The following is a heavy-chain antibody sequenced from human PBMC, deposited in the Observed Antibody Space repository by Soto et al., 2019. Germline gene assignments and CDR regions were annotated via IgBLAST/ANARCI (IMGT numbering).Heavy chain of an antibody. CDR2: IYHSGTT. Sequence: PSETLSLTCAVSGDSITSIYHWAWIRQPPGRGLEWVASIYHSGTTYYNPSLKSRVTISVDTSKNQFSLKLSSVTAADTAVYYCARLAYDFWSGYYRGYFDYWGQGTLVTVSS. CDR1: GDSITSIYH. D-gene: IGHD3-3*01. J-gene: IGHJ4*02. CDR3: ARLAYDFWSGYYRGYFDY. V-gene: IGHV4-38-2*01.